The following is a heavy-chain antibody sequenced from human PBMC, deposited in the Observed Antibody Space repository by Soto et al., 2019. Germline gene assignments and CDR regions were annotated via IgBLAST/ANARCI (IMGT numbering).Heavy chain of an antibody. J-gene: IGHJ5*02. CDR1: GGSISSSSYY. Sequence: SETLSLTCTVSGGSISSSSYYWGWIRQPPGKGLEWIGYIYYSGSTYYNPSLKSRVTISVDTSKNQFSLKLSSVTAADTAVYYCARWWSGSRQGFDPWGQGTLVTVSS. CDR3: ARWWSGSRQGFDP. D-gene: IGHD3-3*01. V-gene: IGHV4-31*03. CDR2: IYYSGST.